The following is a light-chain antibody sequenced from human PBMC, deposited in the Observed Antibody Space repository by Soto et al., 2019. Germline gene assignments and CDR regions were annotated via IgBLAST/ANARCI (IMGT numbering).Light chain of an antibody. V-gene: IGKV3-15*01. CDR3: QQYYNWPPIT. J-gene: IGKJ5*01. CDR2: GAS. CDR1: QSVSSN. Sequence: EIVMTQSPATLSVSPGERATLSCRSSQSVSSNLAWYQQKPGQAPRLLIYGASTRATGIPARFSGSGSGTEFTLTISSLQSEDFAVYYCQQYYNWPPITFGQGTQLEIK.